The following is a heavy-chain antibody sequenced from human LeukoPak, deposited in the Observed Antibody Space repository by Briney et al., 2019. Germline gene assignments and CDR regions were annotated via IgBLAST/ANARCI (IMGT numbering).Heavy chain of an antibody. D-gene: IGHD5-12*01. J-gene: IGHJ4*02. CDR1: GFTFSSYG. Sequence: PGGSLRLSCAASGFTFSSYGMSWVRQAPGKGLEWVTNINPDGSEQHYVDSVMGRFIISRDNAKSSLFLQMDSLGAEDTAVYYCGREQRGCDWEWGQGTLVTVSS. CDR2: INPDGSEQ. CDR3: GREQRGCDWE. V-gene: IGHV3-7*01.